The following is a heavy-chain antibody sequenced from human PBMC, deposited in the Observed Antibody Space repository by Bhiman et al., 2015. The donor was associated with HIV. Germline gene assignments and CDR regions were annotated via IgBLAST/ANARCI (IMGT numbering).Heavy chain of an antibody. CDR1: GFTFRTLS. J-gene: IGHJ4*02. Sequence: EVQLVESGGGLVQAGGSLRLSCAVSGFTFRTLSLHWVRQAPGKGLEYVSGISGDGGTTYYVNSVKGRFTISRDNSKNTLYFQMGSLRVEDMAVYYCASTYDWSDGNFDHWGPGTLVTVSS. V-gene: IGHV3-64*01. D-gene: IGHD1-20*01. CDR3: ASTYDWSDGNFDH. CDR2: ISGDGGTT.